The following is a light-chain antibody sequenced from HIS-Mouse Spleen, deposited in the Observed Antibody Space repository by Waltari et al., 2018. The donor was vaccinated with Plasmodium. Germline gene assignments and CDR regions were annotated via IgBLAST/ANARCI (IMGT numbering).Light chain of an antibody. J-gene: IGLJ2*01. V-gene: IGLV2-8*01. Sequence: QSALTQPPSASGSPGQSVTISCTGTSSDVGGYNYVSWYQKHPGKAPKLMIYEVSKRPSGVPDRFSGSKSGNTASLTVSVLQAEDEADYYCSSYAGSNNLEVFGGGTKLTVL. CDR2: EVS. CDR1: SSDVGGYNY. CDR3: SSYAGSNNLEV.